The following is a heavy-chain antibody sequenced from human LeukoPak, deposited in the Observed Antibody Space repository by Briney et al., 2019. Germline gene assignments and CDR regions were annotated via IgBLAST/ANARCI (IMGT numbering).Heavy chain of an antibody. J-gene: IGHJ6*03. V-gene: IGHV4-39*01. CDR2: IYYSGST. D-gene: IGHD4-11*01. Sequence: PSETLSLTCTVSGGSISSSSYYGCWIRQPPGRGLEWIGSIYYSGSTYYNPSLKSRVTISVDTSKNQFSLKLSSVTAADTAVYYCARHGSGNYNPYYYYMDVWGKGTTVTVSS. CDR1: GGSISSSSYY. CDR3: ARHGSGNYNPYYYYMDV.